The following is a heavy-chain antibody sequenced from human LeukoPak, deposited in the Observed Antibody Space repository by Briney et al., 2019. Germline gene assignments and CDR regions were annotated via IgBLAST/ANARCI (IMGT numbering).Heavy chain of an antibody. CDR3: ARASRIAAAGVIDY. CDR2: IYYSGST. CDR1: GGSISGYY. Sequence: SETMSLTCTVSGGSISGYYRSWIRHPPGKGLEWIGYIYYSGSTYYNPSLKSRVTISVDTSKNQFSLKLSSVTAADTAAYYCARASRIAAAGVIDYWGEGTLVTVSS. D-gene: IGHD6-13*01. V-gene: IGHV4-59*12. J-gene: IGHJ4*02.